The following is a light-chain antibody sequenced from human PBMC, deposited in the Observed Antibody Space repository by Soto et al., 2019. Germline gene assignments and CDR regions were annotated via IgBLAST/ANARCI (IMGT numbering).Light chain of an antibody. Sequence: IQMTQSPSSLSASVGDRVTITCRASQSISSYLNWYQQKPGKAPKLLIYAASSLQSGVPSRFSGSGSGTDFTLTISSLQPEDVATYYCQNYDSSPWTFGQGTKV. V-gene: IGKV1-39*01. CDR2: AAS. CDR3: QNYDSSPWT. J-gene: IGKJ1*01. CDR1: QSISSY.